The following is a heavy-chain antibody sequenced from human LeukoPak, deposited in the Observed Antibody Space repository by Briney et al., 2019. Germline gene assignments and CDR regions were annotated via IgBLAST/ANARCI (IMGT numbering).Heavy chain of an antibody. D-gene: IGHD4-17*01. CDR2: INPNSGGT. Sequence: GASVKVSCKASGYTFTGYYMHWVRQAPGQGLEWMGRINPNSGGTNYAQKFQGRVTMTRDTSISTAYMELSRLRSDDTAVYSCAVDYGDARGRLFDYWGQGTLVTVSS. CDR1: GYTFTGYY. CDR3: AVDYGDARGRLFDY. V-gene: IGHV1-2*06. J-gene: IGHJ4*02.